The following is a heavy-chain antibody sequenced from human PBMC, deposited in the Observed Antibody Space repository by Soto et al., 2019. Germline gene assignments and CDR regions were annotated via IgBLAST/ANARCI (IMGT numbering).Heavy chain of an antibody. J-gene: IGHJ4*02. V-gene: IGHV3-30-3*01. Sequence: SLRLSCAASGFTFSSYAMHWVRQAPGKGLEWVAVISYDGSNKYYADSVKGRFTISRDNSKNTLYLQMNSLRAEDTAVYYCARDLVAVAGGGDYWGQGTLVTVSS. CDR1: GFTFSSYA. CDR3: ARDLVAVAGGGDY. CDR2: ISYDGSNK. D-gene: IGHD6-19*01.